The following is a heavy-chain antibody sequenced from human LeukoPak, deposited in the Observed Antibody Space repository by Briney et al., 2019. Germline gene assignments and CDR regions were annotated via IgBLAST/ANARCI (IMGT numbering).Heavy chain of an antibody. J-gene: IGHJ4*02. D-gene: IGHD1-26*01. CDR2: IKQDGSEK. CDR3: ARDPVEWELLLDY. Sequence: GGSLRLSCAASGFTFSSYWMSWVRQAPGKGLEWVANIKQDGSEKYYADSAKGRFTISRDNARNSVYLQMNSLRVEDTAVYYCARDPVEWELLLDYWGQGTLVTVSS. V-gene: IGHV3-7*01. CDR1: GFTFSSYW.